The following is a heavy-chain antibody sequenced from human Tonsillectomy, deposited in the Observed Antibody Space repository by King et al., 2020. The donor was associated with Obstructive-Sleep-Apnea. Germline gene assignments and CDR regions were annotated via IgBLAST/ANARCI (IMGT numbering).Heavy chain of an antibody. CDR3: AKDKGSSGYLYYLDY. Sequence: VQLVESGGVVVQPGGSLRLSCAASGFTFNNFAMHWVRQAPGKGLEWVSLISWDGGSTYYADSVKGGFTISRDNSKNSLYLQLNSLRAEDTAFYYCAKDKGSSGYLYYLDYWGQGTLVTVSS. V-gene: IGHV3-43D*03. CDR1: GFTFNNFA. D-gene: IGHD3-22*01. J-gene: IGHJ4*02. CDR2: ISWDGGST.